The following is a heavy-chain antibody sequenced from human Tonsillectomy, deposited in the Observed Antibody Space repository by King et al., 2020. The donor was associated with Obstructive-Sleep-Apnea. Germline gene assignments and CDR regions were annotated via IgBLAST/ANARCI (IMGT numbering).Heavy chain of an antibody. Sequence: VQLVESGAEVKKPGSSMKVSCKASGATFNSGAINWVRQAPGQGLEWLGGIIPFFGTPHYAQKFQGRVTISADESTSTVYMELGSLRSEDTAFYNCVGGHGDCLYSFDYWGQGALVTVSS. D-gene: IGHD4-17*01. CDR2: IIPFFGTP. J-gene: IGHJ4*02. V-gene: IGHV1-69*01. CDR3: VGGHGDCLYSFDY. CDR1: GATFNSGA.